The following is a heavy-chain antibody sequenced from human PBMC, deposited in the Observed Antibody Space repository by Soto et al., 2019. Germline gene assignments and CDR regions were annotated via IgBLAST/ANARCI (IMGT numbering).Heavy chain of an antibody. CDR3: ARWSFLDY. J-gene: IGHJ4*02. CDR2: ISGSDGKT. CDR1: GFSFSSYA. Sequence: EVQLLESGGGLVRPGGSLRLSCTASGFSFSSYALSWVRQAPGKGLEWVSTISGSDGKTYYAGSVKGRFSISRDTSKTTLYLEMTSLRVEDTAVYYCARWSFLDYWGQGTRVTVS. D-gene: IGHD1-26*01. V-gene: IGHV3-23*01.